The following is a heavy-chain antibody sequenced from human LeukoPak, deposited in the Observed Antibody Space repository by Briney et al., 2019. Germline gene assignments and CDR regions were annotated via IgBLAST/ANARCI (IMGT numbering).Heavy chain of an antibody. J-gene: IGHJ4*02. CDR1: GGSISSGSYY. CDR2: IYTSGST. D-gene: IGHD2-21*02. V-gene: IGHV4-61*02. Sequence: TLSLTCTVSGGSISSGSYYWSWIRQPAGKGLEWIGRIYTSGSTNYNPSLKSRVTISVDTSKNQFSLKLSSVTAADTAVYYCASFSYDLNYCGGDCYYDYWGQGTLVTVSS. CDR3: ASFSYDLNYCGGDCYYDY.